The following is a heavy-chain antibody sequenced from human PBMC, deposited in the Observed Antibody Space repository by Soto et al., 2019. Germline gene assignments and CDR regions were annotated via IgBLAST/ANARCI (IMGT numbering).Heavy chain of an antibody. V-gene: IGHV1-69*13. Sequence: AVKVSCKASGGTFSSYAISWVRQAPGQGLEWMGGIIPIFGTANYAQKFQGRVTITADESTSTAYMELSSLRSEDTAVYYCARGYYDSSGYFWFDPWGQGTLVTVSS. CDR1: GGTFSSYA. D-gene: IGHD3-22*01. J-gene: IGHJ5*02. CDR2: IIPIFGTA. CDR3: ARGYYDSSGYFWFDP.